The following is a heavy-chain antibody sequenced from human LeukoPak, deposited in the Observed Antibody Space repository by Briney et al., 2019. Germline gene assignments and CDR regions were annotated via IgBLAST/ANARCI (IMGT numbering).Heavy chain of an antibody. D-gene: IGHD5/OR15-5a*01. CDR1: GFTFSSYS. CDR3: ARTSTHPVY. V-gene: IGHV3-48*04. Sequence: PGGSLRLSCAASGFTFSSYSMNWVRQAPGKGLEWVSYISSSSSTIYYADSVKGRFTISRDNAKNSLYLQMNSLRAEDTAVYYCARTSTHPVYWGQGTLVTVSS. CDR2: ISSSSSTI. J-gene: IGHJ4*02.